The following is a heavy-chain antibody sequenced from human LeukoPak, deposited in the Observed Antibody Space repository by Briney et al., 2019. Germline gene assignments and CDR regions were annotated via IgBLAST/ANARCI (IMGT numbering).Heavy chain of an antibody. J-gene: IGHJ3*02. CDR2: ISWNSGSI. CDR3: AKDFTWGGQWLVQGSPTARMGAFDI. Sequence: PGGSLRLSCAASGFAFEAYAMHWVRQAPGKGLEWVSGISWNSGSIGYADSVKGRFTISRDNAKNSLYLQMNSLRAEDTALYYCAKDFTWGGQWLVQGSPTARMGAFDIWGQGTMVTVSS. CDR1: GFAFEAYA. D-gene: IGHD6-19*01. V-gene: IGHV3-9*01.